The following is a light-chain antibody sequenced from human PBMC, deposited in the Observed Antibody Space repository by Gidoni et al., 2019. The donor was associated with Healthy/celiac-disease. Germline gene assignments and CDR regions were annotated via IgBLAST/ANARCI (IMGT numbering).Light chain of an antibody. V-gene: IGLV1-40*01. CDR3: QSYDSSLSGFYV. J-gene: IGLJ1*01. CDR2: GNS. CDR1: SSKIGAGYD. Sequence: SVLTQPPSVSGDPGQRVTISCTGSSSKIGAGYDVHWYQQLPGTAPKLLIYGNSNRPSGVPDRFSGSKSGTSASLAITGLQAEDEADYYCQSYDSSLSGFYVFGTGTKVTVL.